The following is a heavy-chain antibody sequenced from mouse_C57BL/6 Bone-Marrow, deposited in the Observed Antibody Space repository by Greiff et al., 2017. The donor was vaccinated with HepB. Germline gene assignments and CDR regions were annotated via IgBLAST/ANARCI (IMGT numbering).Heavy chain of an antibody. V-gene: IGHV6-3*01. J-gene: IGHJ3*01. CDR1: GFTFSNYW. CDR2: IRLKSDNYAT. D-gene: IGHD3-2*02. CDR3: TSSGYRGFAY. Sequence: EVQRVESGGGLVQPGGSMKLSCVASGFTFSNYWMNWVRQSPEKGLEWVAQIRLKSDNYATHYAESVKGRFTISRDDSKSSVYLQMNNLRAEDTGIYYCTSSGYRGFAYWGQGTLVTVSA.